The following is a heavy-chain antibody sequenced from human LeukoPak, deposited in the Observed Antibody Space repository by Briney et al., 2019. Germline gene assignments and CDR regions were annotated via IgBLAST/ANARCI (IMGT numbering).Heavy chain of an antibody. CDR2: IKPDSGGT. D-gene: IGHD2-21*02. CDR3: AREAEADEGEPAIKGLDP. CDR1: RYSFADYY. J-gene: IGHJ5*02. Sequence: GASVKVSCKASRYSFADYYIHWVRQAPGQGLEWMGWIKPDSGGTRSAQKFQGRVTMTTDTSISTAYMELSSLRSDDTAMYYCAREAEADEGEPAIKGLDPWGQGTLVTVSS. V-gene: IGHV1-2*02.